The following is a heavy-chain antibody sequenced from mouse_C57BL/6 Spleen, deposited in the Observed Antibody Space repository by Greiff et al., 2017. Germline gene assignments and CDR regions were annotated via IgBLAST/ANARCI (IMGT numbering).Heavy chain of an antibody. CDR1: GYTFTDYY. CDR2: INPYNGGT. V-gene: IGHV1-19*01. J-gene: IGHJ3*01. Sequence: EVMLVESGPVLVKPGASVKMSCKASGYTFTDYYMNWVKQSHGKSLEWIGVINPYNGGTSYNQKFKGKATLTVDKSSSTAYMELNSLTSEDSAVYYCATGSSPWFAYWGQGTLVTVSA. D-gene: IGHD1-1*01. CDR3: ATGSSPWFAY.